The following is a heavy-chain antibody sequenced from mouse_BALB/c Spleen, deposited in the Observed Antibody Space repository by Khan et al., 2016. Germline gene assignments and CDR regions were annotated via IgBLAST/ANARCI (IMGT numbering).Heavy chain of an antibody. V-gene: IGHV3-2*02. CDR2: ISYSGST. Sequence: QLQESGPGLVKPSQSLSLTCTVTGYSITSDYAWNWIRQFPGNKLEWMGYISYSGSTSYNPSHKSRISITRDTSKNQFFLQLNSVTTEDTATYYCARGGNYFDYWGQGTTLTVSS. J-gene: IGHJ2*01. CDR3: ARGGNYFDY. CDR1: GYSITSDYA.